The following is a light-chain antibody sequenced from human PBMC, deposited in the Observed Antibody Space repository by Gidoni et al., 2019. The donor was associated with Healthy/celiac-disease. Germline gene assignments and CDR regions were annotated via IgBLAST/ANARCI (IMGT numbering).Light chain of an antibody. Sequence: QSVLTQPPSASGPPGQRVTISCSGSSSNIGSNTVNWYQQLPGTAPKLLIYSNNQRPSGVPDRFSGSKSGTSASLAISRLQSEDEADYYCAAWDDSLNGPHVVFGGGTKLTVL. CDR1: SSNIGSNT. CDR2: SNN. J-gene: IGLJ2*01. CDR3: AAWDDSLNGPHVV. V-gene: IGLV1-44*01.